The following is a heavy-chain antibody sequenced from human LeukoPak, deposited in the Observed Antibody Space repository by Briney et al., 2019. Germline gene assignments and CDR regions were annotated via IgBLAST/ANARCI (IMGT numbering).Heavy chain of an antibody. CDR3: ARDRPEESGSLIDY. Sequence: ASVKVSCKASGYTFTGYYMHWVRQAPGQGLEWMGWINTNTGNPTYAQGFTGRFVFSLDTSVSTAYLQISSLKAEDTAVYYCARDRPEESGSLIDYWGQGTLVTVSS. V-gene: IGHV7-4-1*02. CDR2: INTNTGNP. CDR1: GYTFTGYY. J-gene: IGHJ4*02. D-gene: IGHD1-26*01.